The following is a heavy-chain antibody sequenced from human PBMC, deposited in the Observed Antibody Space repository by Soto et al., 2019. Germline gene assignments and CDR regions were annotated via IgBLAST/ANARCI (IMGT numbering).Heavy chain of an antibody. V-gene: IGHV3-21*01. D-gene: IGHD2-8*01. J-gene: IGHJ6*02. Sequence: EVQLVESGGGLVKPGGSLRLSCAAYGFTFSSYSMNWVRQAPGKGLEWVSSISSSSSYIYYADSVKGRFTISRDNAKNSLYLQMNSLRAEDTAVYYCARNGAAGGYYYYGMDVWGQGTTVTVSS. CDR1: GFTFSSYS. CDR2: ISSSSSYI. CDR3: ARNGAAGGYYYYGMDV.